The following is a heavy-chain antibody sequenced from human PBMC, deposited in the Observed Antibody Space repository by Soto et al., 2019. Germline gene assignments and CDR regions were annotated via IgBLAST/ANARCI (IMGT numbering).Heavy chain of an antibody. Sequence: QEQVVESGGGVVQPGRSLRLSCASSGFTFSTHAMHWVRQAPGRGLEWVAIISYDGTTKDYADSVKGRFTFSRDNSKNAVYLQMNSLRSEDTALYYCARDWRTAGTTGWCDPWGQGTLVTVSS. CDR3: ARDWRTAGTTGWCDP. CDR2: ISYDGTTK. V-gene: IGHV3-30-3*01. D-gene: IGHD6-13*01. J-gene: IGHJ5*02. CDR1: GFTFSTHA.